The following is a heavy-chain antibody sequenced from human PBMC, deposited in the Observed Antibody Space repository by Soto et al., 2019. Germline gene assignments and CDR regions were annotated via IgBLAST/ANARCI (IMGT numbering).Heavy chain of an antibody. CDR1: GYTFTSYD. CDR2: MNPNSGNT. CDR3: ARYRGYSIAIFGVAIERVDYYGMDV. Sequence: ASVKVSCKASGYTFTSYDINWVRQATGQGLEWMGWMNPNSGNTGYAQKFQGRVTMTRNTSISTAYMELSSLRSEDTAVYYCARYRGYSIAIFGVAIERVDYYGMDVWGQGTTVTVSS. V-gene: IGHV1-8*01. D-gene: IGHD3-3*01. J-gene: IGHJ6*02.